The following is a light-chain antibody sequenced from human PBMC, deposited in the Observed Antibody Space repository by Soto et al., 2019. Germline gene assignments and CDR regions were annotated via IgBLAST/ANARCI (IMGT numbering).Light chain of an antibody. CDR2: DAS. Sequence: EIVMTQSPATLSVSPGERATLSCRASQSVSSTLAWYQQTPCQAPRLLIYDASTRATGIPARFSGSGSGTEFTLTISSLQSEDFAVYYCQQYYDWRGTFGQGTKLEI. CDR1: QSVSST. J-gene: IGKJ2*01. CDR3: QQYYDWRGT. V-gene: IGKV3D-15*01.